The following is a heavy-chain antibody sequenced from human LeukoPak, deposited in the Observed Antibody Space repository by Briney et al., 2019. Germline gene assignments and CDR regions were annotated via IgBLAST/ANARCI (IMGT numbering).Heavy chain of an antibody. CDR2: IIPIFGTA. Sequence: ASVKVSCKASGGTFSSYAISWVRQAPGQGLEWMGGIIPIFGTANYAQKFQGRVTITADESTSTAYMELSSLRSEDTAVYYCARGPNGDLEYYYYYYGMDVWGQGTTVTVSS. CDR3: ARGPNGDLEYYYYYYGMDV. D-gene: IGHD4-17*01. J-gene: IGHJ6*02. V-gene: IGHV1-69*13. CDR1: GGTFSSYA.